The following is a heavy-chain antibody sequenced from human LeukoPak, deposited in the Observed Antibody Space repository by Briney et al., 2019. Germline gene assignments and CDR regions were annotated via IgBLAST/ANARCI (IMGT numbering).Heavy chain of an antibody. Sequence: SETLSLTCTVSGDSVSGISLYWSWIRQPPGQGLQYIGYIQYSGSTNYNPSLKSRVTISVDTSKNQFSLKLSSVHAADTAVYYCARYYDSSGYWSTPHFDYWGQGTLVTVSS. CDR1: GDSVSGISLY. V-gene: IGHV4-61*01. CDR3: ARYYDSSGYWSTPHFDY. J-gene: IGHJ4*02. CDR2: IQYSGST. D-gene: IGHD3-22*01.